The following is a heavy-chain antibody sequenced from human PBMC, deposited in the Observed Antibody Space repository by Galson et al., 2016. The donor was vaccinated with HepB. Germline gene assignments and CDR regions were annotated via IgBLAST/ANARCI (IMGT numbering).Heavy chain of an antibody. CDR2: ISYSSGSDI. CDR1: GFSFSDYS. V-gene: IGHV3-21*04. D-gene: IGHD3-3*01. Sequence: SLRLSCAASGFSFSDYSMNWVRQAPGKGLEWVSSISYSSGSDIYYADSVKGRFTISRDNAKNSMDLQMNSLRTEDTAVYYCARGRKYYDFWSGYYLNYYGLDIWGQGTAVTVSS. J-gene: IGHJ6*02. CDR3: ARGRKYYDFWSGYYLNYYGLDI.